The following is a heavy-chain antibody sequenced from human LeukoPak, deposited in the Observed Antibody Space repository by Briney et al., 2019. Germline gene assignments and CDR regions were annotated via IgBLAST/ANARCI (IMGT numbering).Heavy chain of an antibody. CDR1: GGSISSYY. J-gene: IGHJ4*02. D-gene: IGHD1-1*01. V-gene: IGHV4-4*07. Sequence: SETLSLTCTVSGGSISSYYWSWIRQPAGKGLERIGRIYISGSTNYNPSLKSRVTMPVDTSKNQFSLKLSSVTAADTAVYYCARDRGTWNDDGFDYWGQGTLVTVSS. CDR3: ARDRGTWNDDGFDY. CDR2: IYISGST.